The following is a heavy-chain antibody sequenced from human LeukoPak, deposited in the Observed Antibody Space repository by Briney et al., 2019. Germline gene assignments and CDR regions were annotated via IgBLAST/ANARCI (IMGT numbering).Heavy chain of an antibody. CDR1: GFIFSSYA. CDR2: ISGSGGST. J-gene: IGHJ4*02. V-gene: IGHV3-23*01. Sequence: PGGSLRLSCAASGFIFSSYAMTWVRQAPGKGLEWVSAISGSGGSTYYADSVKGRFTISRDNSKNTLYLQMNSLRAEDTAVYYCASPPITMVRGPWDYWGQGTLVTVSS. CDR3: ASPPITMVRGPWDY. D-gene: IGHD3-10*01.